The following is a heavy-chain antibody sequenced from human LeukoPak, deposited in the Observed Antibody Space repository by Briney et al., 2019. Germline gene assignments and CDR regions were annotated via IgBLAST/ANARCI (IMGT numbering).Heavy chain of an antibody. CDR1: GFTFSSYA. CDR3: ARVHGDFWSGYSPYYYYYMDV. CDR2: ISSSGSTI. V-gene: IGHV3-48*04. J-gene: IGHJ6*03. D-gene: IGHD3-3*01. Sequence: GGSLRLSCAASGFTFSSYAMSWVLQAPAKGLEWVSYISSSGSTIYYADSVKGRFTISRDNAKNSLYLQMNSLRAEDTAVYYCARVHGDFWSGYSPYYYYYMDVWGKGTTVTVSS.